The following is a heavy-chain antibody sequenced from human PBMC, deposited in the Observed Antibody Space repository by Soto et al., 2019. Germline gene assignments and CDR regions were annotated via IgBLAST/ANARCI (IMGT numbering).Heavy chain of an antibody. J-gene: IGHJ5*02. Sequence: QVQLVQSGAEVKKPGASVKVSCKASEYTFTSYDINCVRQATGQGLEWMGWMNPNSGNTGYAQKFQGRVTMTRNTSISTAYMELSGLTSEDTAVYYCARLGLVWFGELPYKKNWFDPWGQGTLVTVSS. D-gene: IGHD3-10*01. CDR3: ARLGLVWFGELPYKKNWFDP. V-gene: IGHV1-8*01. CDR2: MNPNSGNT. CDR1: EYTFTSYD.